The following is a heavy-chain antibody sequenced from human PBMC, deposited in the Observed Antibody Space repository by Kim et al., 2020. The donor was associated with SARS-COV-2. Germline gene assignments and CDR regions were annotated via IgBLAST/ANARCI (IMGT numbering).Heavy chain of an antibody. CDR3: ARTEDSSSWYSRAKHYYGIDV. J-gene: IGHJ6*02. CDR2: IYYSGST. D-gene: IGHD6-13*01. Sequence: SETLSLTCTVSGGSISSYYWSWIRQPPGKGLEWIGYIYYSGSTNYNPSLKSRVTISVDTSKNQFSLKLSSVTAADTAVYYCARTEDSSSWYSRAKHYYGIDVWGQGTTVTVSS. V-gene: IGHV4-59*13. CDR1: GGSISSYY.